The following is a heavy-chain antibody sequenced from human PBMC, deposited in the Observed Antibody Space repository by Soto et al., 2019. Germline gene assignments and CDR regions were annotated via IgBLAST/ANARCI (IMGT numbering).Heavy chain of an antibody. CDR3: ARGSWLQPPDF. J-gene: IGHJ4*02. Sequence: EVQLVESGEGLVQPGGSLRLSCAASGFDFSIYTMHWVRQAPGKGLEYVSVISSNGGTTYYADSVRDRFTISRDNSKNTMHLQMDSMRPEDMAVYYCARGSWLQPPDFWGQGTLVTVSS. D-gene: IGHD5-18*01. CDR1: GFDFSIYT. V-gene: IGHV3-64*02. CDR2: ISSNGGTT.